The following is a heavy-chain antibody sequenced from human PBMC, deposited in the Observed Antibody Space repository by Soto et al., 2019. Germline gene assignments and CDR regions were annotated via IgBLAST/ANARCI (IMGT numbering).Heavy chain of an antibody. J-gene: IGHJ4*02. V-gene: IGHV1-46*01. CDR2: ISPSGGST. CDR3: ARVRRRYDSSGYSTLDY. Sequence: ALVKVSCKASGYTFTSYYMHWVRQAPGQGLEWMGIISPSGGSTSYAQKLQGRVTMTRDTSTSTVYMELRSLRSDDTAVYYCARVRRRYDSSGYSTLDYWGQGTLVTVSS. D-gene: IGHD3-22*01. CDR1: GYTFTSYY.